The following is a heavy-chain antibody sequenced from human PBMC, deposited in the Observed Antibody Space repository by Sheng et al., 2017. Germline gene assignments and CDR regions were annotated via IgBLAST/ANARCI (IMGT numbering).Heavy chain of an antibody. D-gene: IGHD3-10*01. CDR3: ARGERWSXNYFDY. J-gene: IGHJ4*02. V-gene: IGHV4-39*07. Sequence: QLQESGLGLVKPSETLSLTCSVSGGSISSSSYYWDWIRQPPGKGLEWIGAVSYSGSTSYSPSLKSRVTISVDTSKNQFSLKLNSVTAADTAVYYCARGERWSXNYFDYWGQGSLVTVS. CDR2: VSYSGST. CDR1: GGSISSSSYY.